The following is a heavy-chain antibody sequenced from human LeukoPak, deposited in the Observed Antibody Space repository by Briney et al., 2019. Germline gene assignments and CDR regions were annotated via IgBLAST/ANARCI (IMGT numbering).Heavy chain of an antibody. CDR2: IKQDGSEK. V-gene: IGHV3-7*01. Sequence: GGSLRLSCAASGFTFSNYWMSWVRQAPGKGLEWVANIKQDGSEKYYVDSVKGRFTISRDNAKNSLYLQMNSLRAEDTSVYYCATEGRSTTPGYWGQGTLVIVSS. J-gene: IGHJ4*02. D-gene: IGHD6-13*01. CDR3: ATEGRSTTPGY. CDR1: GFTFSNYW.